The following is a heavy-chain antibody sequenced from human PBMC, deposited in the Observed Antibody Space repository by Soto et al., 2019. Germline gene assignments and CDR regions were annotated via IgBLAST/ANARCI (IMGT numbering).Heavy chain of an antibody. CDR2: IYYSGST. V-gene: IGHV4-31*03. Sequence: PSETLSLTCTVSGGSISSGGYYWSWIRQHPGKGLEWIGYIYYSGSTYYNPSLKSRVTISVDTSKNQFSLKLSSVTAADTAVYYCASKGGYDSSGYDLGVWGQGTTVTVSS. CDR3: ASKGGYDSSGYDLGV. J-gene: IGHJ6*02. D-gene: IGHD3-22*01. CDR1: GGSISSGGYY.